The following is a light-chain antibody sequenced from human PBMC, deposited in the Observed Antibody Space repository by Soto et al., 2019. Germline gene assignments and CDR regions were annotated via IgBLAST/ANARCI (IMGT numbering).Light chain of an antibody. Sequence: QSVLTQPASVSGSPGQSITISCTGTSSDVGVYDYVSWYRQYPGTAPKLMIYEVSNRPSGVSNRFSGSKSGNTASLTISGLQAEDEADYYCSSYIGTSTIYVLGTGTKLTVL. CDR2: EVS. CDR3: SSYIGTSTIYV. V-gene: IGLV2-14*01. J-gene: IGLJ1*01. CDR1: SSDVGVYDY.